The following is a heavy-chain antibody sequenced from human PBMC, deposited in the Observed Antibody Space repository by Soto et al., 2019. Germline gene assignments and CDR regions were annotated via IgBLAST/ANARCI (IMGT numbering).Heavy chain of an antibody. J-gene: IGHJ4*02. V-gene: IGHV1-18*01. CDR2: ISAYNGNT. CDR3: AREPWSRSDY. D-gene: IGHD2-15*01. CDR1: GYTFTSYG. Sequence: QVQLVQSGAEVKKPGASVKVSCKASGYTFTSYGISWVRQAPGQGLEWMGWISAYNGNTNYAQKLQGRVTMTTDTSRTTSYVELRILSSDDTAVYYCAREPWSRSDYWGQGTLVTVSS.